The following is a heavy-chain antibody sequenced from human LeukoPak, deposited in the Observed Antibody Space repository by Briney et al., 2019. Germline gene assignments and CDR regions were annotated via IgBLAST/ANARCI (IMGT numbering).Heavy chain of an antibody. CDR3: AREHEYDGGSFDY. J-gene: IGHJ4*02. V-gene: IGHV3-21*01. CDR2: ISSSSSYI. CDR1: GFTFSSYR. Sequence: GGPLRLCGAASGFTFSSYRLNWVRQAPGKGLERVSSISSSSSYIYYADSVKGRFTISRDNAKNSLYLQMNSLRAEDTAVYYCAREHEYDGGSFDYWGQGTLVTVSS. D-gene: IGHD4-23*01.